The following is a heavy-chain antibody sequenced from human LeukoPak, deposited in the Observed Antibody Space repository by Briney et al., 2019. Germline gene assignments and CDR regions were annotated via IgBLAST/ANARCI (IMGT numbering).Heavy chain of an antibody. CDR2: ISYDGSNK. Sequence: GGSLRLSCAASVFTFSSYSMQWVRQAPCKGQEWVAVISYDGSNKYYADSVKGRFTISRDNSKNTLYLQMNSLRAEDTAVYYCARDRAAYDFWSGSLQWGQGTLVTVSS. D-gene: IGHD3-3*01. CDR3: ARDRAAYDFWSGSLQ. J-gene: IGHJ4*02. CDR1: VFTFSSYS. V-gene: IGHV3-30-3*01.